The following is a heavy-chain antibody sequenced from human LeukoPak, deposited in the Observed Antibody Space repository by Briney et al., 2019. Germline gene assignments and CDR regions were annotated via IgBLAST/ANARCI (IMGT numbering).Heavy chain of an antibody. J-gene: IGHJ4*02. D-gene: IGHD6-19*01. Sequence: PSETLSLTCTVSGGSIISYYWSWIRQPPGKGLEWIGYIYYSGSTNYNPSLKSRVTISVDTSKNQFSLKLSSVTAADTAVYYCARQPYSSGWYRNPCDYWGQGTLVSVSS. CDR2: IYYSGST. CDR3: ARQPYSSGWYRNPCDY. CDR1: GGSIISYY. V-gene: IGHV4-59*08.